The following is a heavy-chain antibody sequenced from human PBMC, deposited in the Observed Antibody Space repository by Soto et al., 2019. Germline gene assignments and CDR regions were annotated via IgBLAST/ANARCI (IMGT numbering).Heavy chain of an antibody. CDR3: AREEYCSGGSCYNTPSANDAFDI. Sequence: QVPLVQSGAEVKKPGASVKVSCKASGYTFTGYYMHWVRQAPGQGLEWMGWINPNSGGTNYAQKFQGWVTMTRDTSISTAYMELSRLRSDDTAVYYCAREEYCSGGSCYNTPSANDAFDIWGQGTMVTVSS. CDR2: INPNSGGT. V-gene: IGHV1-2*04. CDR1: GYTFTGYY. J-gene: IGHJ3*02. D-gene: IGHD2-15*01.